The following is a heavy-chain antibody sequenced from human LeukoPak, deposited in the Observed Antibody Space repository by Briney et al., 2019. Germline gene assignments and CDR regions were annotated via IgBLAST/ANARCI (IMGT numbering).Heavy chain of an antibody. J-gene: IGHJ4*02. D-gene: IGHD3-22*01. CDR3: ARDQQATWYYYDSSGYYGNLDY. CDR1: GFTFSSYS. CDR2: ISSSSSTI. Sequence: GSLRLSCAASGFTFSSYSMNWVRQAPGKGLEWVSYISSSSSTIYYADSVKGRFTISRDNAKNSLYLQMNSLRDEDTAVYYCARDQQATWYYYDSSGYYGNLDYWGQGTLVTVSS. V-gene: IGHV3-48*02.